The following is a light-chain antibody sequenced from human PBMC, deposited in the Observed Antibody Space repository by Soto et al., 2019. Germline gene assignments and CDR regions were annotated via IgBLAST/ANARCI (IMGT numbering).Light chain of an antibody. CDR2: SNN. CDR3: AAWDDSMNGYV. J-gene: IGLJ1*01. V-gene: IGLV1-44*01. CDR1: SSNIGSNT. Sequence: QSVLTQPPSASGTPGQRVTISCSRSSSNIGSNTVNWYQQLPGTAPKLLIYSNNQRPSGVPDRFSGSKSGTSASLAISGLQSEAEADYYCAAWDDSMNGYVFGTGTKVTVL.